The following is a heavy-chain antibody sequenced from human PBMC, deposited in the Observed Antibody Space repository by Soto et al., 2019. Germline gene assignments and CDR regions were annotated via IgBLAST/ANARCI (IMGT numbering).Heavy chain of an antibody. CDR3: ARERNGAMVFDY. CDR1: GGTFSSYA. CDR2: IIPIFGTA. Sequence: VQLVQSGAEVKKPGSSVTVSCKASGGTFSSYAISWVRQAPGQGLEWMGGIIPIFGTANYAQKFQGRVTITADKSTSTAYMERSSLRSEDTAVYYCARERNGAMVFDYWGQGTLVTVSS. V-gene: IGHV1-69*06. J-gene: IGHJ4*02. D-gene: IGHD2-15*01.